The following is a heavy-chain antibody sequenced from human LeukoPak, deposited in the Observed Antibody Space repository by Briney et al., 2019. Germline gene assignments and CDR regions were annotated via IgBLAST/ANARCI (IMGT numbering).Heavy chain of an antibody. Sequence: SETLSLTCTVSGVSVSSGSYYWSWIRQPPGKGLEWIGYIYYSGSTNYNPSLKSRVTTSVDTSKNQFSLKLSSVTAADTAVYYYARVHGYYDSSGYYYYAFDIWGQGTMVTVSS. CDR1: GVSVSSGSYY. CDR2: IYYSGST. V-gene: IGHV4-61*01. J-gene: IGHJ3*02. CDR3: ARVHGYYDSSGYYYYAFDI. D-gene: IGHD3-22*01.